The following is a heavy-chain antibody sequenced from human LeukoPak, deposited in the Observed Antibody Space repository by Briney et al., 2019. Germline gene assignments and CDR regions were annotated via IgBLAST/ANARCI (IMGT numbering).Heavy chain of an antibody. J-gene: IGHJ4*02. CDR2: IYSGGST. D-gene: IGHD3-10*01. Sequence: GGSLRLSCAASGFTVSSNYMSWVRQAPGKGLEWVSVIYSGGSTYYADSVKGRFTISRDNSKNTLYLQMNSLRAEDTAVYYCARGPTRSGSYFWGYLDYWGQGTLVTVSS. CDR1: GFTVSSNY. V-gene: IGHV3-53*01. CDR3: ARGPTRSGSYFWGYLDY.